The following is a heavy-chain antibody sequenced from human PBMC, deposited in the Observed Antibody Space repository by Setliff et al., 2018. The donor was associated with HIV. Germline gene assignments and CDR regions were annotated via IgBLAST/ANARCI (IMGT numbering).Heavy chain of an antibody. V-gene: IGHV4-4*08. CDR1: GGSIGGYY. CDR2: IYSGGST. J-gene: IGHJ3*01. CDR3: ARVRSYGSAYDAFDV. D-gene: IGHD3-10*01. Sequence: PSETLSLTCTVSGGSIGGYYWSWIRQPPGTGLEWLGCIYSGGSTNYNPSLESRVTISLDPSKNQFSLRLTSVTAADTAVYYCARVRSYGSAYDAFDVWGPGTMVTVSS.